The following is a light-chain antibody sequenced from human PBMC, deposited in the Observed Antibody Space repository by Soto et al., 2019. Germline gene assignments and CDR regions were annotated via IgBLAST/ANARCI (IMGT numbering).Light chain of an antibody. CDR3: QQYATSPLT. CDR2: GAA. CDR1: QGVGTNY. Sequence: EILLTQSPGTLSLSPGERVTLSCSASQGVGTNYLAWYQQKPGQAPRLLVHGAANRATGIPDRFSGSGSETDFTLTISRLEPEDFEVYYFQQYATSPLTFGQGNKVDI. J-gene: IGKJ1*01. V-gene: IGKV3-20*01.